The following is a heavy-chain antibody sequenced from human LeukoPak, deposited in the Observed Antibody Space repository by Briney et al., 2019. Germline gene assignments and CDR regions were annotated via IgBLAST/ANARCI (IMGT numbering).Heavy chain of an antibody. D-gene: IGHD2/OR15-2a*01. V-gene: IGHV4-4*02. J-gene: IGHJ4*02. Sequence: SGTLSLTCAVSGGSVSHSNWWTWVRQSPGKGLEWIGEVHPSEGTNYNPSLKSRVTISLDKSKNQFSLKLSSVTAADTAVYYCARTKRLSFDYWGQGTLVTVSS. CDR2: VHPSEGT. CDR3: ARTKRLSFDY. CDR1: GGSVSHSNW.